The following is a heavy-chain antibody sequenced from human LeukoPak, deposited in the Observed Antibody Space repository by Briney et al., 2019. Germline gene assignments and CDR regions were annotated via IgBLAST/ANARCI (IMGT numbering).Heavy chain of an antibody. J-gene: IGHJ4*02. Sequence: GGSLRLSCAVSGFTFSAYAMSWVRQAPGKGLEWVSAMSGSGGMTYYADSVKGRFSISKDNSKNTLHLQMNSLRAEDTAVYYCAKGAMPYYDGNGYNYFDYWGQGTPVTVSS. V-gene: IGHV3-23*01. CDR3: AKGAMPYYDGNGYNYFDY. D-gene: IGHD3-22*01. CDR2: MSGSGGMT. CDR1: GFTFSAYA.